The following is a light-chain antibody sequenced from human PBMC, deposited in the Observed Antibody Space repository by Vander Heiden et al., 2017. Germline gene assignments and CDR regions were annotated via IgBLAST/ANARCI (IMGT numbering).Light chain of an antibody. CDR2: EVS. CDR1: SSDVGSYNV. CDR3: CSYAGSSTLYV. V-gene: IGLV2-23*02. Sequence: SALPQPASGSGPPGQSITISCTGTSSDVGSYNVVAWYQQHPGKAPKLMIYEVSKRPSGVSNRFSGSKSGNTASLTISGLQAEDEAEYYCCSYAGSSTLYVFGTGTKVTV. J-gene: IGLJ1*01.